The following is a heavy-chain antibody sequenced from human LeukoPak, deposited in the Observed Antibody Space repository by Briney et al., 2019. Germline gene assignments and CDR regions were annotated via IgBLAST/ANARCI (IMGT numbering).Heavy chain of an antibody. CDR1: GFTFSSYA. CDR2: ISYDGSNK. J-gene: IGHJ3*02. Sequence: RGSLRLSCAASGFTFSSYAMHWVRQAPGKGLEWVAVISYDGSNKYYADSVKGRFTISRDNSKNTLYLQMNSLRAEDTAVYYCAREYKKPQDIVVVVAAEPAFDIWGQGTMVTVSS. V-gene: IGHV3-30*04. D-gene: IGHD2-15*01. CDR3: AREYKKPQDIVVVVAAEPAFDI.